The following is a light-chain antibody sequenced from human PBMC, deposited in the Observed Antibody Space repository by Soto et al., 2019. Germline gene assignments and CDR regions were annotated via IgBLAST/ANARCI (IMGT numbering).Light chain of an antibody. J-gene: IGLJ1*01. Sequence: QSALTQPPSVSGSPGQSIAISCTGTSSDVGGYSYVSWYQQQPGKAPKLVISDVSNRPSGVSDRFSGSKSGNTASLTISGLQTEDEADYYCASYTTSSTYVFGTGTKVTVL. CDR1: SSDVGGYSY. V-gene: IGLV2-14*01. CDR3: ASYTTSSTYV. CDR2: DVS.